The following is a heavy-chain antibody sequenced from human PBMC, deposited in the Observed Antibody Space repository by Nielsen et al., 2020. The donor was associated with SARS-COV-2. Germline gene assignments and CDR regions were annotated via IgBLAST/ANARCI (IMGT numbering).Heavy chain of an antibody. CDR1: GFTFSSYA. Sequence: GESLKISCAASGFTFSSYAMSWVRQAPGKGLEWVSAISGSGGSTYYADSVKGRFTISRDNSKNTLYLQMNSLRAEDTAVYYCAKDSVYYDSSGFLTYWGQGTLVTVSS. CDR2: ISGSGGST. CDR3: AKDSVYYDSSGFLTY. J-gene: IGHJ4*02. D-gene: IGHD3-22*01. V-gene: IGHV3-23*01.